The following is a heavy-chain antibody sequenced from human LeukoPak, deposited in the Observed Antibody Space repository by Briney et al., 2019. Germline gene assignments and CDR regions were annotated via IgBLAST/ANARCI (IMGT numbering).Heavy chain of an antibody. CDR3: ARVRGIYSSGWLSWWFDP. CDR1: GGSISSYY. D-gene: IGHD6-19*01. Sequence: PSETLSLTCTVSGGSISSYYWSWIRQPAGKGLDWIGRIYTSGSTNYNPSLKSRVTMSVDTSKNQFSLKLSSVTAADTAVYYCARVRGIYSSGWLSWWFDPWGQGTLVTVSS. V-gene: IGHV4-4*07. J-gene: IGHJ5*02. CDR2: IYTSGST.